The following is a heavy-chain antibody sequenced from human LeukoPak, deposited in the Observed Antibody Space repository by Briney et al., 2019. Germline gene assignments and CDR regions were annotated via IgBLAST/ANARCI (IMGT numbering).Heavy chain of an antibody. D-gene: IGHD5-18*01. V-gene: IGHV1-46*01. J-gene: IGHJ6*03. CDR1: GYTFSSYY. CDR3: ARGRYSSGFGGNYYYYYMDV. CDR2: IIPSDGFT. Sequence: GASVKVSCKASGYTFSSYYVHWVRQAPGQGLEWMGMIIPSDGFTSYAQKFQGRVTITADKSTSTAYMELSSLRSEDTAVYYCARGRYSSGFGGNYYYYYMDVWGKGTAVTVSS.